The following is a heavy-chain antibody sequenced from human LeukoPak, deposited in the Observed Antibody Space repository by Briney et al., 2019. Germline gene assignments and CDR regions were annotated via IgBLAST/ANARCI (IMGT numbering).Heavy chain of an antibody. CDR1: GYTFTKYW. CDR3: ARPLAGEHSGSYYFDY. D-gene: IGHD1-26*01. Sequence: GESLKISCRVSGYTFTKYWIGWVRQVPGKGLEWMGVIYPRDSNVKYSPSFQGQVTLSVDTSITTAYLQRNSLEASDTAMYYCARPLAGEHSGSYYFDYWGQGTLVTVSS. CDR2: IYPRDSNV. J-gene: IGHJ4*02. V-gene: IGHV5-51*01.